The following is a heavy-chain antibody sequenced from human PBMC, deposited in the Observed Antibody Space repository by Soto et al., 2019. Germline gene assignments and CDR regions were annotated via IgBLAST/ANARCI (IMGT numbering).Heavy chain of an antibody. CDR2: IFSSGST. J-gene: IGHJ4*02. D-gene: IGHD5-12*01. V-gene: IGHV4-4*07. CDR3: AREGSYSAYNFAHGIQLWSFDF. Sequence: PSETLSLTCTVSGGSINTFYWSWVRHPAGKGLEWVGRIFSSGSTSFSPSLESRVAMSVDTSKNHFSLNLSSVTAADMAVYYCAREGSYSAYNFAHGIQLWSFDFWGQGALVTVSS. CDR1: GGSINTFY.